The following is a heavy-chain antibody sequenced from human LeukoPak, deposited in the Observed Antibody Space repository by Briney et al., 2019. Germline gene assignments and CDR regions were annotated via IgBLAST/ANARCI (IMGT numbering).Heavy chain of an antibody. CDR3: ATLEFADS. Sequence: GGPLRLSCAASGITFITHSLNWVRQVPGKGLEWISYISSRSSTIYYADSVRGRFTISRDDANSSLYLQMNSLRADDTAVYYCATLEFADSWGQGTPVTVSS. CDR1: GITFITHS. J-gene: IGHJ4*02. V-gene: IGHV3-48*01. D-gene: IGHD3-10*01. CDR2: ISSRSSTI.